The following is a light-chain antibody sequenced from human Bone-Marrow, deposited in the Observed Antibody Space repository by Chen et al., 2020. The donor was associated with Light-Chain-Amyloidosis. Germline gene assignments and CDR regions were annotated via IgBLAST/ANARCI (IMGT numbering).Light chain of an antibody. CDR2: WAS. V-gene: IGKV4-1*01. CDR1: QSVLYSSNNNY. J-gene: IGKJ5*01. CDR3: QQYFSIPIT. Sequence: DILNTQSPDSLAVTMAERATINCKSSQSVLYSSNNNYLARFQQKPGQPPKLLIYWASTRESGVPDRFSGSGSGTDFTLTISSLQAEDVAVYYCQQYFSIPITFGRGTRLEI.